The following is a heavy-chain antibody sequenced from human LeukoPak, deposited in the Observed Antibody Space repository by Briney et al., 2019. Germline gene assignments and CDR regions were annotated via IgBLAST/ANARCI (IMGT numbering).Heavy chain of an antibody. J-gene: IGHJ5*02. CDR1: GASITIGAESYH. CDR3: ARATADSSGSYLALYNWFDP. CDR2: IYYTRTT. V-gene: IGHV4-39*07. D-gene: IGHD3-22*01. Sequence: SETLSLTCTVSGASITIGAESYHWGWIRQPPGKGLEWIGTIYYTRTTYYNPSLNSRVTISLDTSQNQFSLKLNSVTAADTAMYYCARATADSSGSYLALYNWFDPWGQGTLVTVSS.